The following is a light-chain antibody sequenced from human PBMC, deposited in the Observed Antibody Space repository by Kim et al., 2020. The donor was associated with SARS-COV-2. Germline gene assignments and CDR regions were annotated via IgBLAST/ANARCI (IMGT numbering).Light chain of an antibody. Sequence: QSVLTQTPSASGTPGQRVIISCSGSSSNIGSNTVNWYQHLPGTAPKLLIDSNDQRPSGVPDRFSASKSGTSASLAISGLQSEDEADYYCVAWDDSLNCQVFGGGTQLTVL. CDR2: SND. CDR1: SSNIGSNT. J-gene: IGLJ2*01. V-gene: IGLV1-44*01. CDR3: VAWDDSLNCQV.